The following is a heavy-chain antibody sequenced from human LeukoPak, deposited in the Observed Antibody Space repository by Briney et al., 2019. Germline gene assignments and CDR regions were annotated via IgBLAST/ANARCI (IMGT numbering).Heavy chain of an antibody. J-gene: IGHJ4*02. CDR2: IFFSGSA. D-gene: IGHD5-18*01. CDR1: GGSISSSSYY. CDR3: ARGERGYSYSFDY. V-gene: IGHV4-39*07. Sequence: SETLSLTCTVSGGSISSSSYYWGWIRQPPGKGLEWIGVIFFSGSAYYNPSLKSRVTTSVDTSKNQFSLKLSSVTAADTAVYYCARGERGYSYSFDYWGQGTLVTVSS.